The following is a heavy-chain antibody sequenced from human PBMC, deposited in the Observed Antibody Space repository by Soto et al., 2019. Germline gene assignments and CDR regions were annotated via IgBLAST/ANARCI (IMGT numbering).Heavy chain of an antibody. CDR3: ARAHYDILTGYFLNWFDP. CDR1: GYTFTSYA. J-gene: IGHJ5*02. CDR2: INAGNGNT. V-gene: IGHV1-3*01. D-gene: IGHD3-9*01. Sequence: QVQLVQSGAEVKKPGASVKVSCKASGYTFTSYAMHWVRQAPGQRLEWMGWINAGNGNTKYSQKFQGRVTITRDTFASTAYMELSSLRSEDTAVYYCARAHYDILTGYFLNWFDPWGQGTLVTVSS.